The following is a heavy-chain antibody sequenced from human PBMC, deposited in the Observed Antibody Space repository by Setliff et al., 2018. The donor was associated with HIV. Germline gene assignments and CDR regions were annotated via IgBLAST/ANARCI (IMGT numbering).Heavy chain of an antibody. V-gene: IGHV1-69*06. J-gene: IGHJ3*01. CDR3: ARDRSGIAVAAPDAFDV. D-gene: IGHD6-19*01. CDR2: IIPLLGTP. CDR1: GGSFRNYA. Sequence: SVKVSCKASGGSFRNYAINWVRQTPGQGLEWMGGIIPLLGTPNYAHKFQGRVTITADKYSSTVYMELSSLRSEDSAVFYCARDRSGIAVAAPDAFDVWGQGTMVTVSS.